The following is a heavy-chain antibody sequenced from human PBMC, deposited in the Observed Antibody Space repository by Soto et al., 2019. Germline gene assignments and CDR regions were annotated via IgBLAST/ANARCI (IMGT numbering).Heavy chain of an antibody. CDR1: GGSISSSSYY. J-gene: IGHJ6*02. D-gene: IGHD2-2*02. CDR2: IYYSGST. V-gene: IGHV4-39*01. CDR3: ARQRGYCSSTSCYKYGMDV. Sequence: KSSETLSLTCTVSGGSISSSSYYWGWIRQPPGKWLEWIGSIYYSGSTYYNPSLKSRVTISVDTSKSQFSLKLSSVTAADTAVYYCARQRGYCSSTSCYKYGMDVWGQGTTVTVSS.